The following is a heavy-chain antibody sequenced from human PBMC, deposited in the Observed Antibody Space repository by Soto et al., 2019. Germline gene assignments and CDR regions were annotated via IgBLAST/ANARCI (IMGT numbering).Heavy chain of an antibody. CDR1: GFTFSSYG. Sequence: QVQLVESGGGVVQPGRSLRLSCEASGFTFSSYGMHWVRQAPGKGLEWVAVIWYDGSNKYYADSVKGRVTISRDNYKNTLYLQMNSLRAEDTAVYYCARETVGYGMDVWGQGTTVTVSS. J-gene: IGHJ6*02. CDR2: IWYDGSNK. V-gene: IGHV3-33*01. D-gene: IGHD3-10*01. CDR3: ARETVGYGMDV.